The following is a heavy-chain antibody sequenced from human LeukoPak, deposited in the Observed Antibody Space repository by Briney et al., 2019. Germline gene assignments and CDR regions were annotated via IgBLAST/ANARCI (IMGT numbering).Heavy chain of an antibody. Sequence: ASVKVSCKASGYTFTNYGISWVRQAPGQGLEWMAWINVYNGKTYYAQNFQGRVTLTTDTSTTTAYMDLRSLRSDDTAVYYCARDHWNSDREFAFWGQGTLVTVSS. D-gene: IGHD1/OR15-1a*01. V-gene: IGHV1-18*01. CDR1: GYTFTNYG. J-gene: IGHJ4*02. CDR3: ARDHWNSDREFAF. CDR2: INVYNGKT.